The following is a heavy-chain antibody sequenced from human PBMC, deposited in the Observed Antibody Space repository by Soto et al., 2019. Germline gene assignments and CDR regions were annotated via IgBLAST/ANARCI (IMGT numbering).Heavy chain of an antibody. CDR2: INPDGGT. Sequence: SETLSLTCGVYGQSLSGYYWDWIRQPPGKGLEWIGEINPDGGTNYNPSLKSRVTISIGTSGTQFSLKLSSVTAADTAVYFCARGQRSAPFFDYWGQGALVTVSS. CDR1: GQSLSGYY. J-gene: IGHJ4*02. V-gene: IGHV4-34*01. CDR3: ARGQRSAPFFDY.